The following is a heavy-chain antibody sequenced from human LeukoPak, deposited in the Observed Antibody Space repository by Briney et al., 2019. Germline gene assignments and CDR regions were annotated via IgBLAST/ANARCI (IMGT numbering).Heavy chain of an antibody. Sequence: SETLSLTCTVSGGSISSGGYYWSWIRQHPGKGLEWIGYIYYSGSTYYNLSLKSRVTISVDTSKNQFSLKLSSVTAADTAVYYCARVDIVVVVTATSPARFDSWGQGTLVTVSS. V-gene: IGHV4-31*03. CDR1: GGSISSGGYY. CDR3: ARVDIVVVVTATSPARFDS. D-gene: IGHD2-15*01. CDR2: IYYSGST. J-gene: IGHJ4*02.